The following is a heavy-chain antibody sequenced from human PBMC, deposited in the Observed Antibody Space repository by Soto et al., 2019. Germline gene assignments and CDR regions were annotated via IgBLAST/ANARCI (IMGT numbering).Heavy chain of an antibody. V-gene: IGHV1-8*01. CDR1: GYIFSDYD. D-gene: IGHD3-16*01. Sequence: AHLEQSGSVLKRPGASVKVSCKASGYIFSDYDINWLRQASGQGPEWMGWMNAKSGDTFWPQRLRGKFNMTWDTSLSTAYIEVGSLTSHDTAIYYCARGNPFNYAGFDVWGQGTTVAVS. J-gene: IGHJ6*02. CDR2: MNAKSGDT. CDR3: ARGNPFNYAGFDV.